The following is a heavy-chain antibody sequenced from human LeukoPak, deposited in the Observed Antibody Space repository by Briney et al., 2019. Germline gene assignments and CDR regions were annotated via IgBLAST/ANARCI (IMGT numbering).Heavy chain of an antibody. CDR1: GGTFSSYA. J-gene: IGHJ4*02. V-gene: IGHV1-46*01. CDR2: INPSGGST. CDR3: ARDWLRASSEFGY. D-gene: IGHD6-19*01. Sequence: ASVKVSCKASGGTFSSYAISWVRQAPGQGLEWMGIINPSGGSTSYAQKFQGRVTMTRDTSTSTVYMELSSLRSEDTAVYYCARDWLRASSEFGYWGQGTLVTVSS.